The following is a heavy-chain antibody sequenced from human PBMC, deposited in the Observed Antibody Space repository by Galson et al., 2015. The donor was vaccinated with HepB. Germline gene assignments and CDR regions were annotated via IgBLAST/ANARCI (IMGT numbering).Heavy chain of an antibody. V-gene: IGHV3-23*01. CDR3: ARGHRRYEY. Sequence: SLRLSCAASGFTFSNHAMSWVRQAPGKGLEWVSAIGGGGDSTYYVDSVKGRFTISRDNSKNTLYLQMNSLRAEDTAIYYCARGHRRYEYWGQGNLVTVSS. CDR2: IGGGGDST. D-gene: IGHD5-24*01. CDR1: GFTFSNHA. J-gene: IGHJ4*02.